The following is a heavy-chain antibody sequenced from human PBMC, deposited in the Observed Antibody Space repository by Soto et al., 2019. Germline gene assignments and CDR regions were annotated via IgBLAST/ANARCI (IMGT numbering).Heavy chain of an antibody. J-gene: IGHJ4*02. Sequence: LSLTCTVSGGSVSSGSYYWSWIRQPPGKGLEWIGYIYYGGTTNYNPSLKSRVTISVVTSKNQFSLKLSSVPAADTAVYYCARLYYYDSSGYPNFDYWGQGTLVTVSS. CDR1: GGSVSSGSYY. CDR2: IYYGGTT. CDR3: ARLYYYDSSGYPNFDY. V-gene: IGHV4-61*01. D-gene: IGHD3-22*01.